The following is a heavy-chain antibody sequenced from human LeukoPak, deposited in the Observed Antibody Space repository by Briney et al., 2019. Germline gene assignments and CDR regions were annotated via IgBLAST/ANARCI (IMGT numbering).Heavy chain of an antibody. J-gene: IGHJ5*02. V-gene: IGHV3-23*01. CDR3: AKDWTPNNRVYDCLDA. Sequence: PGGSLRLSCVGYGFAFGVHAMSWVRQAPGKGPEWVATIGSSADLFYAASVKGRFTISRDDPRNTVWLQMNSLRAEDTALYYCAKDWTPNNRVYDCLDAWGQGTQATVSS. CDR2: IGSSADL. CDR1: GFAFGVHA. D-gene: IGHD3-16*01.